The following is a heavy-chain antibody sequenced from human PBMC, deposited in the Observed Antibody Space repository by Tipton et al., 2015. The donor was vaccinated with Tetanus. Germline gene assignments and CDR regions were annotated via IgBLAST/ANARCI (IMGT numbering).Heavy chain of an antibody. D-gene: IGHD3-10*01. V-gene: IGHV4-59*08. CDR3: ARHPPPYYYGSGSYLDY. J-gene: IGHJ4*02. Sequence: TLSLTCTVSGGSISSYYWSWIRQPPGKGLEWIGYIYYSGSTNYNPSLKSRVTISVDTSKNQFSLSLSSVTAADTAVYFCARHPPPYYYGSGSYLDYWGQGTPVTVSS. CDR1: GGSISSYY. CDR2: IYYSGST.